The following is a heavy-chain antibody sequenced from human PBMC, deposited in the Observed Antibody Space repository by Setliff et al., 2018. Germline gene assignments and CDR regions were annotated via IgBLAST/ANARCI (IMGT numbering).Heavy chain of an antibody. D-gene: IGHD2-15*01. Sequence: SLRLSCAASVFTFSTYRMHRVRQAPGKGLEWVAVIWDDGVKKYHADSVKGRFTISRANSKNTLYLQMNSLRPEDTAVYYCARTCSGSGCYAGLESWGQGTPVTVSS. CDR1: VFTFSTYR. J-gene: IGHJ4*02. CDR3: ARTCSGSGCYAGLES. V-gene: IGHV3-33*08. CDR2: IWDDGVKK.